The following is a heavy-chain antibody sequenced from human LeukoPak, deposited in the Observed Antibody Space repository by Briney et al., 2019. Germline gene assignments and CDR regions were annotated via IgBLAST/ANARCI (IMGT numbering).Heavy chain of an antibody. V-gene: IGHV3-23*01. D-gene: IGHD2-15*01. J-gene: IGHJ4*02. CDR2: VTGSGHGT. Sequence: GGSPRLSCEVSGFSFISHAMSWVRQAPGKGLEWVSAVTGSGHGTYYADSVKGRFTISRDNSKNTVFLQMSSLRADDTAVYYCAKDKTAPGRPFDYWGQGTLVTVSA. CDR1: GFSFISHA. CDR3: AKDKTAPGRPFDY.